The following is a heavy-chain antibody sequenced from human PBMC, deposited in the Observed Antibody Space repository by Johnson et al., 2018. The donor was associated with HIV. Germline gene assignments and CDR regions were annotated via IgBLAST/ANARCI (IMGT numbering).Heavy chain of an antibody. V-gene: IGHV3-7*01. D-gene: IGHD3-16*01. CDR3: AREGEPDGFDI. CDR1: GFTFSSYA. Sequence: EVQLVESGGGVVQPGRSLRLSCAASGFTFSSYAMHWVRQAPGKGLELVANIKQDGSDKYYVDSVKGRFTISRDNAKNSLYLQMNSLRAEDTAVYYCAREGEPDGFDIWGQGTMVTVSS. CDR2: IKQDGSDK. J-gene: IGHJ3*02.